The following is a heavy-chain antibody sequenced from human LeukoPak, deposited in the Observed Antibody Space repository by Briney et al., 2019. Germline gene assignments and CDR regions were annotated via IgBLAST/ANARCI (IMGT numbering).Heavy chain of an antibody. CDR1: GFIFSSAW. Sequence: GGSLRLSCAASGFIFSSAWMSWVRQAPGKGLEWVGRIRSETDGETADYAAPVTGRFTISRDDSKNTLYLQMSSLKTEDTAVYFCATDENRYMITFGNWGQGTLVTVSS. J-gene: IGHJ4*02. CDR3: ATDENRYMITFGN. V-gene: IGHV3-15*01. D-gene: IGHD3-16*01. CDR2: IRSETDGETA.